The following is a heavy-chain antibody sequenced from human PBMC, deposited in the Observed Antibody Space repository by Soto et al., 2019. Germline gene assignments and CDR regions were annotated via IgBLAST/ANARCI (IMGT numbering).Heavy chain of an antibody. Sequence: QVQLVQSGAEVKKPGASVKASCKASGYTFTSYAMHWVRQAPGQRLEWMGWINAGNGNTKYSQKFQGRVTITRDTSASKAYMERSSLRSEDTTVYYCARDLGGWTDYWGQGTLVTVSS. V-gene: IGHV1-3*01. D-gene: IGHD6-19*01. CDR1: GYTFTSYA. CDR2: INAGNGNT. J-gene: IGHJ4*02. CDR3: ARDLGGWTDY.